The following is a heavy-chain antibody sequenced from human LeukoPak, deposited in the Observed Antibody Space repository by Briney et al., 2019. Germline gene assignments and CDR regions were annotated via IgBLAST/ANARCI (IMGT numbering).Heavy chain of an antibody. CDR2: INSDGSST. D-gene: IGHD3-22*01. Sequence: GGSLRLSCAACGFTFRSYWMHGVRHAPGKGVVGVSRINSDGSSTNYADSVKGRFTISRDNDKNTLYLQMNSQRAEDTAAYYCARVYYDSSGGDFDYWGQGTLVTVSS. J-gene: IGHJ4*02. V-gene: IGHV3-74*01. CDR3: ARVYYDSSGGDFDY. CDR1: GFTFRSYW.